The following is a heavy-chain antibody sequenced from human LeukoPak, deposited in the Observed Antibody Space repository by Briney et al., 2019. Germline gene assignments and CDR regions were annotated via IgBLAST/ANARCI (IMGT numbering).Heavy chain of an antibody. CDR1: DAYIGSSF. CDR3: ARDRSGSYYTFDI. CDR2: ISYRGRT. Sequence: SETLSLTCSISDAYIGSSFWSWIRLPPGKGLEWIGSISYRGRTNYSPSLKSRATIPMDTSKSQLSLVLTSVTAADTALYYCARDRSGSYYTFDIWGQGTMVTVSS. D-gene: IGHD1-26*01. J-gene: IGHJ3*02. V-gene: IGHV4-59*13.